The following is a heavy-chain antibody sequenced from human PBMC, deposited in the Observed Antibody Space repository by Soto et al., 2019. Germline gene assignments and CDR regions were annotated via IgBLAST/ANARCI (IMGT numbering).Heavy chain of an antibody. D-gene: IGHD3-22*01. CDR1: GGTFSSYA. V-gene: IGHV1-69*06. CDR2: IIPIFGTA. Sequence: ASVKVSCKASGGTFSSYAISWVRQASGQGLEWMGGIIPIFGTANYAQKFQGRVTITADKSTSTAYMELSSLRSEDTAVYYCAIDSSGSDDAFDIWGQGTMVTVSS. J-gene: IGHJ3*02. CDR3: AIDSSGSDDAFDI.